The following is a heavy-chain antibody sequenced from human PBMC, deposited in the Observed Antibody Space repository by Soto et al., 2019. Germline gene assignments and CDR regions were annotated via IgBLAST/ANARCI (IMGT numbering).Heavy chain of an antibody. Sequence: EVQLVESGGGLVQPGGSLKLSCAASGFTFSGSAMHWVRQASGKGLEWVGRIRSKANSYATAYAASVKGRFTIPRDDSENTAYLQMNSLNTEDTAVYYCTRRIEAATGTGGYFDLWGRGTLVTVSS. D-gene: IGHD6-13*01. CDR3: TRRIEAATGTGGYFDL. CDR2: IRSKANSYAT. CDR1: GFTFSGSA. J-gene: IGHJ2*01. V-gene: IGHV3-73*02.